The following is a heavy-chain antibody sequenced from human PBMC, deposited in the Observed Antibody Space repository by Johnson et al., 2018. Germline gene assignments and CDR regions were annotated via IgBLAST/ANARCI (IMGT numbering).Heavy chain of an antibody. CDR1: GFIFSIYG. J-gene: IGHJ4*02. D-gene: IGHD2-15*01. CDR3: VKGSAAYALDY. V-gene: IGHV3-33*06. CDR2: IWYDGSEK. Sequence: QVQLVESGGGVVQXGRSLRLXCAASGFIFSIYGMHWVRQAPGKGLEWVAVIWYDGSEKYCGDSVKGRFTISRDNSKNTLYLQMNSLRAEDTAVYYCVKGSAAYALDYWGQGTLVTVSS.